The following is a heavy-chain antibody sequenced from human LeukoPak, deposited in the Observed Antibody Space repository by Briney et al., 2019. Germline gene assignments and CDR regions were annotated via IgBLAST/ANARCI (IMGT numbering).Heavy chain of an antibody. CDR1: GVSISSYY. V-gene: IGHV4-59*01. CDR2: IYYSGST. D-gene: IGHD3-10*01. J-gene: IGHJ6*02. CDR3: AGYGSGSYYYYYGMDV. Sequence: SETLSLTCTVSGVSISSYYWSWIRQPPGKGLEWIGYIYYSGSTNYNPSLKSRVTISVDTSKKHFSLKLSSVTAADTAVYYCAGYGSGSYYYYYGMDVWGQGTTVTVSS.